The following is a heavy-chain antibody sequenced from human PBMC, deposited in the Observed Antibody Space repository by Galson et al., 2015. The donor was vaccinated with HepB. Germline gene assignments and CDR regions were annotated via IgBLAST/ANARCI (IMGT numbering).Heavy chain of an antibody. V-gene: IGHV3-21*04. Sequence: SLRLSCAASGFTFSSYSMNWVRQAPGKGLEWVSSISSSSSYIYYADSVKGRFTISRDNAKNSLYLQMNSLRSEDTAVYYCARDPGRVWFDPWGQGTLVTVSS. CDR2: ISSSSSYI. J-gene: IGHJ5*02. CDR3: ARDPGRVWFDP. CDR1: GFTFSSYS.